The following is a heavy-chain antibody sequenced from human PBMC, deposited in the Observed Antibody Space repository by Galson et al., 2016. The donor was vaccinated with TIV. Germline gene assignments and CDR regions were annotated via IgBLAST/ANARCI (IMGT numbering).Heavy chain of an antibody. CDR2: ISSGGST. CDR3: ARDRRHCGNECYLYYYYGMDV. CDR1: GLIVSSNY. D-gene: IGHD2-21*01. V-gene: IGHV3-66*02. J-gene: IGHJ6*02. Sequence: SLRLSCAASGLIVSSNYMSWVRQAPGKGLEWVSLISSGGSTSYADPVRGRFTISRDNSNNRVYLQMNSVSPEDTSVYYCARDRRHCGNECYLYYYYGMDVWGQGATVTVSS.